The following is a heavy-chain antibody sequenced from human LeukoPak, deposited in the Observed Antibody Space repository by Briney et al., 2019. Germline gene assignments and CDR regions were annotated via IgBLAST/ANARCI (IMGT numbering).Heavy chain of an antibody. CDR3: ARRGGTNYYDSSGCFDY. CDR1: GGSISSYY. D-gene: IGHD3-22*01. Sequence: SETLSLTCTVSGGSISSYYWSWIRQPPGKGLEWIGYIYTSGSTNYNPSLKSRVTISVDTSKNQFSLKLSSVTAADTAVYYCARRGGTNYYDSSGCFDYWGQGTLVTVSS. V-gene: IGHV4-4*09. CDR2: IYTSGST. J-gene: IGHJ4*02.